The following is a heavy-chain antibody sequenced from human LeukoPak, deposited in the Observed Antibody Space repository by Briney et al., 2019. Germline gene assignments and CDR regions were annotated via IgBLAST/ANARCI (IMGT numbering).Heavy chain of an antibody. CDR1: GFTFSSYA. CDR3: AKGNFLLRNGMDV. J-gene: IGHJ6*02. CDR2: ISASGTST. Sequence: GGSLRLSCTASGFTFSSYAMNWVRQAPGKGLEWVSAISASGTSTYYADSVKGRFTISRDNSKNTLYLQMSSLRAEDTAVYFCAKGNFLLRNGMDVWGQGTTVTVSS. D-gene: IGHD2-15*01. V-gene: IGHV3-23*01.